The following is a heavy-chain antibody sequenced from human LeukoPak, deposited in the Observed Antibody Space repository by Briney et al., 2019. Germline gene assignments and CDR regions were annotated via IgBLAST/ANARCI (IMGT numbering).Heavy chain of an antibody. CDR1: GYTFTSYD. CDR3: ARGGGSGNY. Sequence: SVKVSCKASGYTFTSYDINWVRQATGQGLEWMGGIIPIFGTANYAQKFQGRVTITADESASTAYMELSSLRSEDTAVYYCARGGGSGNYWGQGTLVTVSS. CDR2: IIPIFGTA. V-gene: IGHV1-69*13. D-gene: IGHD3-10*01. J-gene: IGHJ4*02.